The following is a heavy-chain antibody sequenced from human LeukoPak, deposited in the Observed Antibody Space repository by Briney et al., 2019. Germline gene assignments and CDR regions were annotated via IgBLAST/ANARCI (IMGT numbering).Heavy chain of an antibody. CDR3: AKSGLLWFGELYPGAYYGMDV. Sequence: GGSLRLSCAASGFTFSSYAMSWVRQAPGKGLEWVSAISGSGGSTYYEDSVKGRFTISRDNSKNTLYLQMNSLRAEDTAVYYCAKSGLLWFGELYPGAYYGMDVWGQGATVTVSS. CDR1: GFTFSSYA. D-gene: IGHD3-10*01. J-gene: IGHJ6*02. CDR2: ISGSGGST. V-gene: IGHV3-23*01.